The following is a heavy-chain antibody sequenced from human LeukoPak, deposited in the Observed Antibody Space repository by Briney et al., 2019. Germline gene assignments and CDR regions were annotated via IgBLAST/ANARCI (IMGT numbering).Heavy chain of an antibody. CDR2: IYWNDDK. V-gene: IGHV2-5*01. CDR1: GFSLSTSRVG. D-gene: IGHD3-22*01. Sequence: SGPTLVNPTQSLTLTCTFSGFSLSTSRVGVGWIRQPPGKALEWLALIYWNDDKRYSPSLKSRLTITKDTSKNQVVLTMTNMDPVDTATYYCAHRPYDSSDFDYWGQGTLVTVSS. J-gene: IGHJ4*02. CDR3: AHRPYDSSDFDY.